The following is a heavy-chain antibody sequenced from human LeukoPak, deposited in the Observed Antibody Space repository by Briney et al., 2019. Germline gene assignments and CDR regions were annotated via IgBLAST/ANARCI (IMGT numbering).Heavy chain of an antibody. V-gene: IGHV1-58*02. J-gene: IGHJ3*02. D-gene: IGHD4-17*01. Sequence: ASVKVSCKASGFTFTSSAMQWVRQARGQRLEWIRWIDVGSGNTNYAQKFQERVTITRDMSTSTAYMELSSLRSEDTAVYYCATPRDGDYQNDAFDIWGQGTMVTVSS. CDR3: ATPRDGDYQNDAFDI. CDR2: IDVGSGNT. CDR1: GFTFTSSA.